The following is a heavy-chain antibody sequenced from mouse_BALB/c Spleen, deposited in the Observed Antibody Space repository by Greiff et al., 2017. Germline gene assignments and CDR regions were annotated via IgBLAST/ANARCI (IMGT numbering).Heavy chain of an antibody. J-gene: IGHJ3*01. CDR1: GFTFNTYA. CDR3: VRGDRYDWFAY. Sequence: EVQRVESGGGLVQPKGSLKLSCAASGFTFNTYAMNWVRQAPGKGLEWVARIRSKSNNYATYYADSVKDRFTISRDDSQSMLYLQMNNLKTEDTAMYYCVRGDRYDWFAYWGQGTLVTVSA. D-gene: IGHD2-14*01. V-gene: IGHV10-1*02. CDR2: IRSKSNNYAT.